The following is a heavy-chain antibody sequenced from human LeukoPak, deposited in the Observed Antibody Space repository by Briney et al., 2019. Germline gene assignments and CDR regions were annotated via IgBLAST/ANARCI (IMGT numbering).Heavy chain of an antibody. Sequence: ASVKVSCKASGYTFTGYYIHWVRQAPGQGLEWMGWINPNSGGTNYAQKFQGRVTMTRDTSISTAYMELSRLRSGDTAVYYCARGDYYDSSGYSLYAFDIWGQGTMVTVSS. D-gene: IGHD3-22*01. CDR2: INPNSGGT. CDR1: GYTFTGYY. V-gene: IGHV1-2*02. J-gene: IGHJ3*02. CDR3: ARGDYYDSSGYSLYAFDI.